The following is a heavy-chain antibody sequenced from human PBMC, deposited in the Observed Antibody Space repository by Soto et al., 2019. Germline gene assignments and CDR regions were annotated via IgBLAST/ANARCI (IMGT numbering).Heavy chain of an antibody. V-gene: IGHV3-48*01. CDR1: GFTFSSYS. CDR3: AKGRSGWTVDLFDY. D-gene: IGHD6-19*01. J-gene: IGHJ4*02. CDR2: ISSSSSTI. Sequence: SGGSLRLSCAASGFTFSSYSMNWVHQAPGKGLEWVSYISSSSSTIYYADSVKGRFTISRDNSKNTLYLQMNSLRAEDTAVYYCAKGRSGWTVDLFDYWGQGTLVTVSS.